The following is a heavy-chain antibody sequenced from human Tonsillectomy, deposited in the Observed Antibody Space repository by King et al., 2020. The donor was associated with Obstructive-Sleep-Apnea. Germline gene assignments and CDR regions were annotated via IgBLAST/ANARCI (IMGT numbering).Heavy chain of an antibody. CDR1: GYSISSGYY. J-gene: IGHJ5*02. CDR2: IYHSGST. V-gene: IGHV4-38-2*02. Sequence: VQLQESGPGLVKPSETLSLTCTVSGYSISSGYYWGWIRQPPGKGLEWIGSIYHSGSTYYNPSLKSRVTISVDTSKNQFSLKLSSVTAADTAVYYCARGIGYYYDSSGSPGWFDPWGQGTLVTVSS. CDR3: ARGIGYYYDSSGSPGWFDP. D-gene: IGHD3-22*01.